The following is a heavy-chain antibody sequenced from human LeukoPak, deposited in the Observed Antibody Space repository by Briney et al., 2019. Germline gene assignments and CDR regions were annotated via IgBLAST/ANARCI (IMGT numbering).Heavy chain of an antibody. J-gene: IGHJ4*02. Sequence: GRSLRLSCAASGFIFDDYAIHWVRHAPGKGLEWVSGISWNSGSIGYADSVKGRFTISRDNSKNTLYLQMNSLRAEDTAVYYCAKDYGDYPPFDYWGQGTLVTVSS. D-gene: IGHD4-17*01. V-gene: IGHV3-9*01. CDR2: ISWNSGSI. CDR3: AKDYGDYPPFDY. CDR1: GFIFDDYA.